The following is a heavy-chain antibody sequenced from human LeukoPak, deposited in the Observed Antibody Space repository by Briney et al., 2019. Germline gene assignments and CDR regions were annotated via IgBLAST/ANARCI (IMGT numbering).Heavy chain of an antibody. CDR1: GGSISSSSYY. V-gene: IGHV4-39*01. CDR2: IYYSGST. J-gene: IGHJ4*02. CDR3: ARRFYYDSSGYPYYFDY. D-gene: IGHD3-22*01. Sequence: PSETLSLTCTVSGGSISSSSYYWGWIRQPPGKGLEWIGSIYYSGSTYYNPSFKSRVTISVDTSKNQFSLKLSSVTAADTAVYYCARRFYYDSSGYPYYFDYWGQGTLVTVSS.